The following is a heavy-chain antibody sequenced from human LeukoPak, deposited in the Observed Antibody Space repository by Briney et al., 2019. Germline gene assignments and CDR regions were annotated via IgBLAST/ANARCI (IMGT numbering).Heavy chain of an antibody. Sequence: SETLSLTCTVSGYSISSGYYWGWIRQPPGKGLEWIGSIYHSGSTYYNPSLKSRVTISVDTSKNQFSLKLSSVTAADTAVYYCARDLRRGRNFDYWGQGTLVTVSS. V-gene: IGHV4-38-2*02. CDR2: IYHSGST. CDR1: GYSISSGYY. D-gene: IGHD3-10*01. CDR3: ARDLRRGRNFDY. J-gene: IGHJ4*02.